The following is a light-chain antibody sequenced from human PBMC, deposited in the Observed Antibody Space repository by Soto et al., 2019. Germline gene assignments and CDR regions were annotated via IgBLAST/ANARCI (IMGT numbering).Light chain of an antibody. CDR3: SSYTDSSNYV. CDR2: QVT. CDR1: SSDLAIYNY. Sequence: QSVLTQPASVSGSPGQSITISRTGTSSDLAIYNYVSWYQQQPGKAPKLMIYQVTNRPSGVSNRFSGSRSGNTASLTISGLQAEDEADYYCSSYTDSSNYVFGTGTKSPS. V-gene: IGLV2-14*01. J-gene: IGLJ1*01.